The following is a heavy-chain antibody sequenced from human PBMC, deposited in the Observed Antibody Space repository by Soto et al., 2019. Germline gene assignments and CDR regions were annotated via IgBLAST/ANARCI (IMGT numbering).Heavy chain of an antibody. D-gene: IGHD2-15*01. Sequence: ASVKVSCKASGYTFTSYDINWVRQATGQGLEWMGWMNPNSGNTGYAQKFQGRVTMTRNTSISTAYMELSSLRSEDTAVYYCAKQEVVPATSGMGDNWFDPWGQGTLVTVSS. J-gene: IGHJ5*02. CDR1: GYTFTSYD. V-gene: IGHV1-8*01. CDR3: AKQEVVPATSGMGDNWFDP. CDR2: MNPNSGNT.